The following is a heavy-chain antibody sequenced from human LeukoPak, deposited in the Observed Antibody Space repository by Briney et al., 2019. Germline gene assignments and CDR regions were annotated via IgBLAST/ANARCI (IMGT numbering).Heavy chain of an antibody. Sequence: ASVKVSCKASGGTFSSYAISWVRQAPGQGLEWMGWINPGSGGTNYAQKFQGRVTMTRDTSISTAYMELSELRSDDTAVYYCAGQKDPRPIDYWGQGTLITVSS. CDR3: AGQKDPRPIDY. V-gene: IGHV1-2*02. CDR2: INPGSGGT. CDR1: GGTFSSYA. J-gene: IGHJ4*02.